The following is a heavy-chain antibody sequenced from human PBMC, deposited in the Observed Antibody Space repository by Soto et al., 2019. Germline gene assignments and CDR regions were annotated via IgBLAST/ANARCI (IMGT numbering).Heavy chain of an antibody. J-gene: IGHJ4*02. D-gene: IGHD3-16*01. CDR1: GFTFSSRA. Sequence: SLRLSCTASGFTFSSRAMNWVRQFPGRGLEWVSYISSSSSNIDYADSVKGRFTVSRDNAKNSLYLQMNTLRDEDTAVYYCASDRSLGSNWYYYLESWGQGTLVTV. V-gene: IGHV3-48*02. CDR2: ISSSSSNI. CDR3: ASDRSLGSNWYYYLES.